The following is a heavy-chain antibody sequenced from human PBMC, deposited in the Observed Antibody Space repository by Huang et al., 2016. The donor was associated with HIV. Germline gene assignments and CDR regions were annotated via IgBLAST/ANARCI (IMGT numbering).Heavy chain of an antibody. J-gene: IGHJ4*02. CDR1: N. V-gene: IGHV1-2*02. CDR3: ARDWSFGSSTSPAD. CDR2: INPKSGCT. D-gene: IGHD6-6*01. Sequence: QVQLVQSGAEVKNPGASVRVSCKASNIHWVRQAPGQGIEWMGWINPKSGCTIYAQSFQGRITMPRDTTVSTVHMDLRRIQSDDTAVYFCARDWSFGSSTSPADWGQGTLVTVSS.